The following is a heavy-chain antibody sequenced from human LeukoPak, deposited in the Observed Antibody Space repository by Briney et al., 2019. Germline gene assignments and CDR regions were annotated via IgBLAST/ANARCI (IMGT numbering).Heavy chain of an antibody. D-gene: IGHD6-19*01. V-gene: IGHV4-61*01. CDR1: GGSVSSGSYY. Sequence: SETLSPTCTVSGGSVSSGSYYWSWIRQPPGKGLEWIGYIYYSGSTNYNPSLKSRVTISVDTSKNQFSLKLSSVTAADTAVYYCARDRRIAVAGQFYYYGMDVWGKGTTVTVSS. CDR2: IYYSGST. CDR3: ARDRRIAVAGQFYYYGMDV. J-gene: IGHJ6*04.